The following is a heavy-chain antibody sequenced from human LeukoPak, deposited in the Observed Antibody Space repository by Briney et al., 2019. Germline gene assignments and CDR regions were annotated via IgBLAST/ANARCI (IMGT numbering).Heavy chain of an antibody. Sequence: GGSLRLSCAASGFTVSSNYMSWVRQAPGKGLEWVSVIYSGDTTYYADSVKGRFTISRDNSKNTLYLQMNSLRAEDTAVYYCARASSDSNGWYEFDYWGQGTLVTVSS. V-gene: IGHV3-53*01. J-gene: IGHJ4*02. CDR2: IYSGDTT. CDR1: GFTVSSNY. D-gene: IGHD6-19*01. CDR3: ARASSDSNGWYEFDY.